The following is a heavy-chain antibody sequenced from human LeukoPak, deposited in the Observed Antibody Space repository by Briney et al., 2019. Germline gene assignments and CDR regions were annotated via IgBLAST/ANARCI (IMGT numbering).Heavy chain of an antibody. CDR3: ARGQQWLRRTYYFDY. V-gene: IGHV3-33*01. J-gene: IGHJ4*02. Sequence: GGSLRLSCAASGFTFSSYGMHWVRQAPGKGLEWVAVIWYDGSNKYYADSVKGRFPISRDNSKNTLYLQMNSLRAEDTAVYYCARGQQWLRRTYYFDYWGQGTLVTVSS. D-gene: IGHD6-19*01. CDR1: GFTFSSYG. CDR2: IWYDGSNK.